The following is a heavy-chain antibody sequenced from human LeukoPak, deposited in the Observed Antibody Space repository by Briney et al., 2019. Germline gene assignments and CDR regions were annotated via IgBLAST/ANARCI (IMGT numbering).Heavy chain of an antibody. CDR2: ISYDGSNK. CDR1: GFTFSSYG. D-gene: IGHD1-14*01. Sequence: GGSLRLSCAASGFTFSSYGMHWVRQAPGKGLEWVAVISYDGSNKYYADSEKGRFTISRDNSKNTLYLQMNSLRAEDTAVYYCARDEPLDYWGQGTLVTVSS. V-gene: IGHV3-30*03. J-gene: IGHJ4*02. CDR3: ARDEPLDY.